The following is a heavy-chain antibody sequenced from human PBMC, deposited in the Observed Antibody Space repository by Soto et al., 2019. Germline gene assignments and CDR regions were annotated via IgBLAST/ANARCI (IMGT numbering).Heavy chain of an antibody. CDR2: IYHSGST. D-gene: IGHD2-2*01. J-gene: IGHJ5*02. CDR1: GGSISSGGYS. V-gene: IGHV4-30-2*01. CDR3: ARGVVPAAMDWFDP. Sequence: PSETLSLTCAVSGGSISSGGYSWSWIRQPPGKGLEWIGYIYHSGSTYYNPSLKSRVTISVDRSKNQSSLKLSSGTAADTAVYYCARGVVPAAMDWFDPWGQGTLVTVSS.